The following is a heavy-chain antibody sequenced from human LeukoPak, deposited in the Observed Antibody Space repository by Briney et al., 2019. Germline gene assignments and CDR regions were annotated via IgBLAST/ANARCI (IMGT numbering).Heavy chain of an antibody. D-gene: IGHD2-21*02. CDR3: ARKNCGGDCYSVEVGFDY. CDR2: INHSGST. Sequence: SETLSLTCAVYGGSFSGYYWSWIRQPPGKGLEWIGEINHSGSTNYNPSLKSRVTISVDTSKNQFSLKLSSVTAADTAVYYCARKNCGGDCYSVEVGFDYWGQGTLVTVSS. V-gene: IGHV4-34*01. J-gene: IGHJ4*02. CDR1: GGSFSGYY.